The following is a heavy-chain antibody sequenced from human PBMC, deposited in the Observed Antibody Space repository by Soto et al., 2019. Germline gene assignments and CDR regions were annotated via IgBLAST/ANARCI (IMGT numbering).Heavy chain of an antibody. J-gene: IGHJ4*02. Sequence: GGSLRLSWAASGLTCSDYYMIWIRQTTGKGLELVSYISVTGSDVYYADSVKGRFAISRDNSKNTLYLQMNSLRAEDTAVYYCARVEMAPDDYWGQGTLVTVSS. CDR1: GLTCSDYY. CDR3: ARVEMAPDDY. CDR2: ISVTGSDV. V-gene: IGHV3-11*04.